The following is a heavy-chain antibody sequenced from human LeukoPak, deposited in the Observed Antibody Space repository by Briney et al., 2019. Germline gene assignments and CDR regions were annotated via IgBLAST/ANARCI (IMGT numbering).Heavy chain of an antibody. J-gene: IGHJ4*02. CDR1: GITVSANS. Sequence: GGSLRLSCAASGITVSANSMSWVRQAPGKGLEWVSIIYSGGNTNYADSVKGRFTISRDNSENTVYLQMNSLRAEDTAVYYCTRSDPPGYWGQGTLVTLSS. CDR3: TRSDPPGY. CDR2: IYSGGNT. V-gene: IGHV3-66*01.